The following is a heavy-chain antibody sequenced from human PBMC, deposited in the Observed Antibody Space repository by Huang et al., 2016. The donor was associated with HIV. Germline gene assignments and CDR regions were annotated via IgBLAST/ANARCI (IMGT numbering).Heavy chain of an antibody. CDR2: INNGGIT. D-gene: IGHD3-9*01. CDR1: GGSFTNYY. V-gene: IGHV4-34*01. Sequence: QQQLQQWGAGLLKPSETLSLTCAVYGGSFTNYYWGWIRQPPGKGLEWIGEINNGGITASSPSRKSRVTISLDTSKNQVSLKLTSVSAADTAVYYCVRGPRYVSADWYARLRNYWFFDLWGRGSLVSVSS. J-gene: IGHJ2*01. CDR3: VRGPRYVSADWYARLRNYWFFDL.